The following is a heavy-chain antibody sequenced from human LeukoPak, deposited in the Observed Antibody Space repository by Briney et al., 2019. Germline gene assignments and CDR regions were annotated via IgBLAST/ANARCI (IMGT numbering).Heavy chain of an antibody. J-gene: IGHJ4*02. CDR1: GGSISSYY. V-gene: IGHV4-59*08. Sequence: SETLSLTCTVSGGSISSYYWSWLRQPPGKGLEWIGYIYYSGSTNYNPSLKSRVTISVDTSKNQFSLKLSSMTAADTAVYYCASYHIAAAGNYWGQGTLVTVSS. CDR3: ASYHIAAAGNY. CDR2: IYYSGST. D-gene: IGHD6-13*01.